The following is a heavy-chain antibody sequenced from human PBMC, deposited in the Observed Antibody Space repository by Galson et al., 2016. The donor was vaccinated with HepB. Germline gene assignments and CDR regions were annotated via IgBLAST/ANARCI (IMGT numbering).Heavy chain of an antibody. J-gene: IGHJ3*01. D-gene: IGHD5-24*01. CDR3: ASRDGRGRDDY. CDR2: IYSGGTT. Sequence: SLRLSCAGSGVSVSGTFMSWVRQAPGKGLEWVSVIYSGGTTRYADSVKGRFTISRDNSKNTLFLQMNRVRTEDTAVYSCASRDGRGRDDYWGRGTRVTVSS. CDR1: GVSVSGTF. V-gene: IGHV3-66*01.